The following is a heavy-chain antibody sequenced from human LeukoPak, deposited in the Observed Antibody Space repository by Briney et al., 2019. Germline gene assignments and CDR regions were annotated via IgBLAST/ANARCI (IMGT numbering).Heavy chain of an antibody. V-gene: IGHV4-34*01. CDR1: GGSFSGYY. J-gene: IGHJ4*02. D-gene: IGHD3-16*02. CDR2: INHSGST. CDR3: ARARIMITFGGVIVALYFDY. Sequence: PSETLSLTSAVYGGSFSGYYWSWIRQPPGKGLEWIGEINHSGSTNYNPSLKSRVTISVDTSKNQFSLKLSSVTAADTAVYYCARARIMITFGGVIVALYFDYWGQGTLVTVSS.